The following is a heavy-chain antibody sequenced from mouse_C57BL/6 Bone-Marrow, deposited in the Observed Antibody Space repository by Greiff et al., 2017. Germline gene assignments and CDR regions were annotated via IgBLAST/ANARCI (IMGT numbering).Heavy chain of an antibody. CDR2: INPSNGGT. J-gene: IGHJ1*03. D-gene: IGHD1-1*01. V-gene: IGHV1-53*01. CDR3: ARFITTVVAGNWYFDV. CDR1: GYTFTSYW. Sequence: QVHVKQPGTELVKPGASVKLSCKASGYTFTSYWMHWVKQRPGQGLEWIGNINPSNGGTNYNEKFKSKATLTVDKSSSTAYMQLSSLTSEDSAVYYCARFITTVVAGNWYFDVWGTGTTVTVSS.